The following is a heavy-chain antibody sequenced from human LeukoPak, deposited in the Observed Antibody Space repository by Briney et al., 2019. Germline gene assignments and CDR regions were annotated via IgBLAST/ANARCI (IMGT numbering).Heavy chain of an antibody. D-gene: IGHD3-22*01. J-gene: IGHJ4*02. V-gene: IGHV1-18*01. CDR2: ISAYNGNT. CDR3: ARGPVNYYDSSGYYLDY. Sequence: ASVKVSCKASGYTFTSYGISRVRQAPGQGLEWMGWISAYNGNTNYAQKLQGRVTMTTDTSTSTAYMELRSLRSDDTAVYYCARGPVNYYDSSGYYLDYRGQGTLVTVSS. CDR1: GYTFTSYG.